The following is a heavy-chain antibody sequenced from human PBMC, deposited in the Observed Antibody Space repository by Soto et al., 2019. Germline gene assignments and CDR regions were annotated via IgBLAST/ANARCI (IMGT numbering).Heavy chain of an antibody. CDR2: ISYDGSNK. CDR1: GFTFSSYA. CDR3: ARASLWFGEYDY. Sequence: QVQLVESGGGVVQPGRSLRLSCAASGFTFSSYAMHWVRQAPGKGLEWVAVISYDGSNKYYADSVKGRFTISRDNSKSALYLEMNSLRAEDTAVYYCARASLWFGEYDYWGQGTLVTVSS. D-gene: IGHD3-10*01. J-gene: IGHJ4*02. V-gene: IGHV3-30-3*01.